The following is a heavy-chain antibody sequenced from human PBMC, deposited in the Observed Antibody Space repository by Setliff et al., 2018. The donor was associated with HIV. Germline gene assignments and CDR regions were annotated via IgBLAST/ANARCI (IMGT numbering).Heavy chain of an antibody. CDR2: IKEDGSEI. V-gene: IGHV3-7*01. CDR1: GFTFRSYW. Sequence: GGSLRLSCAASGFTFRSYWMSWVRQAPGKGLEWVANIKEDGSEIYYVDSVKGRFTSSRDKAKKSLYLQMNSLIGEDTAVYYCAKDYTPTFWEYNWFDVWGQGTQVTVSS. CDR3: AKDYTPTFWEYNWFDV. D-gene: IGHD3-16*01. J-gene: IGHJ5*02.